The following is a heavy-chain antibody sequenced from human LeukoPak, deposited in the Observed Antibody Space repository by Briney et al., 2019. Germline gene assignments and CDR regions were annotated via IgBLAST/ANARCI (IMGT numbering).Heavy chain of an antibody. J-gene: IGHJ1*01. CDR3: ARDHGDYDSSGYYSRYFQH. CDR2: ISAYNGNT. V-gene: IGHV1-18*01. CDR1: GYTFTSYG. D-gene: IGHD3-22*01. Sequence: ASVKVSCKASGYTFTSYGISWVRQAPGQGLEWMGWISAYNGNTNYAQKLQGRVTMTTDTSTSTAYMELRSLRSDATAVYYCARDHGDYDSSGYYSRYFQHWGQGTLVTVSS.